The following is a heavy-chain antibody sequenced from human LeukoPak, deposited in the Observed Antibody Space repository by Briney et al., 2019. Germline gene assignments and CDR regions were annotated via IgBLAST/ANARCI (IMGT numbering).Heavy chain of an antibody. D-gene: IGHD1-26*01. CDR1: GFTFSDYW. CDR3: ARVRSGSDDWVDP. J-gene: IGHJ5*02. Sequence: GGSLRLSCAASGFTFSDYWMHWVRQAPGKGLVWVSRIDTVGSRTIYADSVKGRFTISRDNAKNTLHLQMSSLTADDTGVYYCARVRSGSDDWVDPWGQGTLVTVSS. CDR2: IDTVGSRT. V-gene: IGHV3-74*01.